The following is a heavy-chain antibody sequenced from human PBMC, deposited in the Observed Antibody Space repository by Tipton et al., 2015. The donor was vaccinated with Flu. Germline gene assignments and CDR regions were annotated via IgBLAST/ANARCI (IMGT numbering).Heavy chain of an antibody. CDR2: VSRTGST. CDR3: ARRDDSNYVSDPKSWFDP. J-gene: IGHJ5*02. Sequence: TLSLPCAVSGDSISSDFYWAWLRQFPGKGLEWIGTVSRTGSTIYNPSLKSRVTISIDTSKNQFSRNMRSVTAADMAVYYCARRDDSNYVSDPKSWFDPWGQGTLVAVSS. D-gene: IGHD4-11*01. V-gene: IGHV4-38-2*01. CDR1: GDSISSDFY.